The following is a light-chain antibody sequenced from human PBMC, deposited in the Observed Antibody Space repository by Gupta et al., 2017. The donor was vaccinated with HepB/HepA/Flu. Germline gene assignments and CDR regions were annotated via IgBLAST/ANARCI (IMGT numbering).Light chain of an antibody. J-gene: IGLJ2*01. CDR2: EVS. V-gene: IGLV2-8*01. Sequence: QSALTQPPSASGSPGQSVTISCTGTSSDVGGYNYVSWYQQHPGKAPKLMIYEVSTRPSGVPDRFSSSKSGNTASLTVSGLQAEDEADYYCSSYAGSNNFVVFGGGTKLTVL. CDR3: SSYAGSNNFVV. CDR1: SSDVGGYNY.